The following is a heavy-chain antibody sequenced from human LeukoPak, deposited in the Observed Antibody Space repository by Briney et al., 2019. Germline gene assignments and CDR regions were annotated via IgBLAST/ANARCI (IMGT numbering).Heavy chain of an antibody. Sequence: SETLSLTCSVSGGSISSYYWSWIRQPPGKGLEWVGSIYYSGSTYYNPSLKSRVTISVDTSKNQFSLKLSSVTAADTAVYYCARHVTASPILTGYPNWFDPWGQGTLVTVSS. V-gene: IGHV4-39*01. CDR3: ARHVTASPILTGYPNWFDP. D-gene: IGHD3-9*01. CDR1: GGSISSYY. CDR2: IYYSGST. J-gene: IGHJ5*02.